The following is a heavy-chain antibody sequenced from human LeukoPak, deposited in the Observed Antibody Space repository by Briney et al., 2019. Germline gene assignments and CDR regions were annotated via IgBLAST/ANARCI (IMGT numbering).Heavy chain of an antibody. CDR2: IYYSGST. J-gene: IGHJ4*02. V-gene: IGHV4-31*03. D-gene: IGHD5-24*01. CDR3: ARHRRDGYNY. Sequence: SQTLSLTCTVSGGSISSGGYYWSWIRQHPGKGLEWIGYIYYSGSTYYNPSLKSRVTISVDTSRNQFSLKLSSVTAADTAVYYCARHRRDGYNYWGQGTLVTVSS. CDR1: GGSISSGGYY.